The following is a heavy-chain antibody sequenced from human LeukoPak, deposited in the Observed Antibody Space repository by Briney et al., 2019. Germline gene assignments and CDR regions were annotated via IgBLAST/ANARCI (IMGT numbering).Heavy chain of an antibody. CDR2: VNSKTDAGTT. D-gene: IGHD3-10*01. J-gene: IGHJ3*02. CDR1: GFSFTNTW. CDR3: ATEGGSGSYYGDDAFDM. Sequence: PVGSLRLSCEASGFSFTNTWMSWVRQAPGKGLEWVGRVNSKTDAGTTNYAAPVQGRFTISRDDSKNTLSLQMNSLKTEDTAVYYCATEGGSGSYYGDDAFDMWGQGTMVTVSS. V-gene: IGHV3-15*01.